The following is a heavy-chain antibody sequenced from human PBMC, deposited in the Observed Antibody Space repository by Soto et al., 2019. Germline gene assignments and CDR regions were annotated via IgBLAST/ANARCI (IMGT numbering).Heavy chain of an antibody. V-gene: IGHV3-21*01. CDR1: GFTFSSYS. J-gene: IGHJ4*02. CDR2: ISSSSSYI. Sequence: EVQLVESGGGLVKPGGSLRLSCAASGFTFSSYSMSWVRQAPGKGLEWVSSISSSSSYIYYADSVKGRFTISRDNAKNSLYLQMNSLRAEDTAVYYCARDHYYDSRSFDYWGQGTLVTVSS. CDR3: ARDHYYDSRSFDY. D-gene: IGHD3-22*01.